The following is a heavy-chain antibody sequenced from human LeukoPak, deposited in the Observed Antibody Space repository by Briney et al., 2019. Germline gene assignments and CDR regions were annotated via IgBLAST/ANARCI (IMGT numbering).Heavy chain of an antibody. D-gene: IGHD4-17*01. V-gene: IGHV1-2*02. CDR2: INPKSGGT. CDR3: ARGSDYGDYMDV. CDR1: VYTFTAYY. Sequence: ASVNVSCTASVYTFTAYYMHWVRQAPGLGLEGLGWINPKSGGTNYAQKFQGRVTMTRDTSISTAYMELSRLRSDDTAVYYCARGSDYGDYMDVWGKGTTVTVSS. J-gene: IGHJ6*03.